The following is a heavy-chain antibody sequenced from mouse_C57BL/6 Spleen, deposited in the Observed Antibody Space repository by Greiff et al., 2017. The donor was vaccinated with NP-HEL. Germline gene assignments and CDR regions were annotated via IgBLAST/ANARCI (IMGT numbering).Heavy chain of an antibody. CDR3: ARLQLGRFDY. D-gene: IGHD4-1*02. J-gene: IGHJ2*01. CDR2: ISDGGSYT. V-gene: IGHV5-2*03. CDR1: EYEFPSHD. Sequence: EVKVVESGGGLVQPGESLKLSCESNEYEFPSHDMSWVRKTPEKRLELVAAISDGGSYTYYPDNVKGRFTISRDNAKNNLYLQMSHLKSEDTAMYYCARLQLGRFDYWGQGTTLTVSS.